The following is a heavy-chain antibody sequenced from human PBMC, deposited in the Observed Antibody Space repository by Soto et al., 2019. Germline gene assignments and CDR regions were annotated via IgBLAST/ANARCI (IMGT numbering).Heavy chain of an antibody. CDR1: GFIFSSYS. Sequence: PGGSLRLSCAASGFIFSSYSMNWVRQAPGKRLEWVSSISSSSSYIYYAHSVKGRFTISRDNAKNSPYLQMNCLRAEDTAAYYWARDLGTGTRLYYWGQGTLVTVPP. CDR2: ISSSSSYI. V-gene: IGHV3-21*01. CDR3: ARDLGTGTRLYY. J-gene: IGHJ4*02. D-gene: IGHD1-1*01.